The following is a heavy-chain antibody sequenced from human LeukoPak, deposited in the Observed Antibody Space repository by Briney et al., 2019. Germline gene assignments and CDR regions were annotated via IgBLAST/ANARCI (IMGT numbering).Heavy chain of an antibody. CDR2: IGPTGSDR. Sequence: GGSLRLSCTASGLTFSTSGFNWVRQAPGKGLEWVASIGPTGSDRYHVDSIKGRFTISRDNANNFLYLQMNSLRAEDTAVYYCATETNGRHYDYWGQGTLLTVSS. CDR3: ATETNGRHYDY. D-gene: IGHD1-14*01. CDR1: GLTFSTSG. J-gene: IGHJ4*02. V-gene: IGHV3-21*06.